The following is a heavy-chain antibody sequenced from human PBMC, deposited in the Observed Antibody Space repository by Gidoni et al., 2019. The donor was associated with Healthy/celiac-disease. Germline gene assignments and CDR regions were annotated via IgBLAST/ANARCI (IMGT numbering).Heavy chain of an antibody. CDR1: GFTFSSYA. D-gene: IGHD6-6*01. Sequence: QVQLVESGGGVVQPGRSLRLSCAASGFTFSSYAMHWVRQAPGKGLECVVVISYDGSNKYYADSVKGRFTISRDNSKNTLYLQMNSLRAEDTAVYYCARGTHYSSSPYYYYYYMDVWGKGTTVTVSS. CDR3: ARGTHYSSSPYYYYYYMDV. V-gene: IGHV3-30*01. J-gene: IGHJ6*03. CDR2: ISYDGSNK.